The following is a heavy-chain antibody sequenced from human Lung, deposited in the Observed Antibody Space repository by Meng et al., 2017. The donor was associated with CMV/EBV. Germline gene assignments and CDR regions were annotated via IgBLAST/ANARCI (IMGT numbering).Heavy chain of an antibody. CDR2: IYHSGST. Sequence: LXXSVSGYSIGSGYFWGWIRQPPGKGLEWVGSIYHSGSTYHNPSLKSRVTISADSPRNQFSLKLISVTAADTAAYYCARMGARGGNSLIDYWGQGTXVPVSS. CDR1: GYSIGSGYF. J-gene: IGHJ4*02. D-gene: IGHD4-23*01. V-gene: IGHV4-38-2*02. CDR3: ARMGARGGNSLIDY.